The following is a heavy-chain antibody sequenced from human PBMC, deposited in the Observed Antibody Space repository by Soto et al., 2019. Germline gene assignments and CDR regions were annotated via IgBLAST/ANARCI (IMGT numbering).Heavy chain of an antibody. Sequence: EVQLVESGGGLVQPGGSLRLSCAASGFTFSSYWMSWVRQAPGKGLEWVANIKQDGSEKYYVDSVKGRFTISRDNAKNSLYLQMNSLRAEDTAVYYCARAGYCSSTSCYGKSNPIDYWGQGTLVTVSS. CDR1: GFTFSSYW. CDR2: IKQDGSEK. V-gene: IGHV3-7*01. D-gene: IGHD2-2*03. J-gene: IGHJ4*02. CDR3: ARAGYCSSTSCYGKSNPIDY.